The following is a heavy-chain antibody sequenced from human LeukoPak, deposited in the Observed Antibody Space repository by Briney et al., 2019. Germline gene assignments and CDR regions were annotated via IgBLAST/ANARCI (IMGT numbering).Heavy chain of an antibody. CDR2: IIPIFGTA. V-gene: IGHV1-69*05. CDR1: GGTFSSYA. Sequence: SVKVSCKASGGTFSSYAISWVRQAPGQGLEWMGGIIPIFGTANYAQTFQGRVTITTDESTSTAYMELSRLRSEDTAVYYCARGTAMDLYYYYMDVWGKGTTVTVSS. CDR3: ARGTAMDLYYYYMDV. D-gene: IGHD5-18*01. J-gene: IGHJ6*03.